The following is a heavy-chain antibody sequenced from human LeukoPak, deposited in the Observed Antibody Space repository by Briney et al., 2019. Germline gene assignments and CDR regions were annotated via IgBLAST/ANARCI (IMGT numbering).Heavy chain of an antibody. J-gene: IGHJ3*02. CDR2: FDPEDGET. CDR1: GYTLTELS. D-gene: IGHD6-19*01. CDR3: ATKVSGWVDDAFDI. V-gene: IGHV1-24*01. Sequence: ASVKVSCKVSGYTLTELSMHWVRQAPGKGFEWMGGFDPEDGETIYAQKFQGRVTMTEDTSTDTAYMELSSLRSEDTAVYYCATKVSGWVDDAFDIWGQGTMVTVSS.